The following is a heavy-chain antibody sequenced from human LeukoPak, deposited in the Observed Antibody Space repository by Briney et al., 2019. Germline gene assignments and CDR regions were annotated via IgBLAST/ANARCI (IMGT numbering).Heavy chain of an antibody. Sequence: PGGSLRLSCTASGVTVSSKDMSWVRQAPGKGLEWVSAISGSGGSTYYADSVKGRFTISRDNSKNTLYLQMNSLRAEDTAVYYCAKSGPGIAAAGTCDYWGQGTLVTVSS. CDR1: GVTVSSKD. V-gene: IGHV3-23*01. J-gene: IGHJ4*02. CDR3: AKSGPGIAAAGTCDY. D-gene: IGHD6-13*01. CDR2: ISGSGGST.